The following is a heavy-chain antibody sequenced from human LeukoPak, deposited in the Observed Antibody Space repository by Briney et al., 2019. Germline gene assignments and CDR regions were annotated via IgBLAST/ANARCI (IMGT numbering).Heavy chain of an antibody. J-gene: IGHJ1*01. CDR1: GYTFTMYY. D-gene: IGHD2-15*01. Sequence: ASVEVSCKASGYTFTMYYMNWVRQAPGQGPEWMGVINPNSDTTTYAQKFQGRVTMTRDKSTSTVYMELSSLRSEDTGVYYCAREGYCSGSNCWNFQHWGQGTLVTVSS. CDR2: INPNSDTT. V-gene: IGHV1-46*01. CDR3: AREGYCSGSNCWNFQH.